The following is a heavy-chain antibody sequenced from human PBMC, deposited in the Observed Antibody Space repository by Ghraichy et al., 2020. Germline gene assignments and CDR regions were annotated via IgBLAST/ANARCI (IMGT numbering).Heavy chain of an antibody. V-gene: IGHV4-59*01. D-gene: IGHD1-7*01. CDR2: IYYSGST. Sequence: SQTLSLTCTVSGGSISSYYWSWIRQPPGKGLEWIGYIYYSGSTNYNPSLKSRVTISVDTSKNQFSLKLSSVTAADTAVYYCARGTKTRVRNWFDPWGQGTLVTVSS. CDR3: ARGTKTRVRNWFDP. J-gene: IGHJ5*02. CDR1: GGSISSYY.